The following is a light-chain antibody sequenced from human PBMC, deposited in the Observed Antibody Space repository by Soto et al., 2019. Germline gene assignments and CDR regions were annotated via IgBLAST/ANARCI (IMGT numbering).Light chain of an antibody. V-gene: IGKV3-11*01. CDR1: QSVSSF. CDR2: DTS. CDR3: QQRTNWPPALS. Sequence: EIVLTQSPATLSLSPGERATLSCRASQSVSSFLAWYQQKPGQTPRLFIYDTSKRATGIPVRFSGSGSGTDFTLTISSLEPEDFAVYYCQQRTNWPPALSFGGGTKVEI. J-gene: IGKJ4*01.